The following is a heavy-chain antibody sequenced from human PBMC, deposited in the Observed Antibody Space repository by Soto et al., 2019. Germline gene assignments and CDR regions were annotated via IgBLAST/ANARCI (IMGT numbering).Heavy chain of an antibody. J-gene: IGHJ6*03. CDR2: INPNSGGT. CDR1: GYTFTGYY. V-gene: IGHV1-2*04. D-gene: IGHD6-13*01. CDR3: ARDSIAAAGLSYYMDV. Sequence: ASVKVSCKASGYTFTGYYMHWVRQAPGQGLEWMGWINPNSGGTNYAQKFQGWVTMTRDTSISTAYMELSRLRSDDTAVYYCARDSIAAAGLSYYMDVWGKGTTVTVSS.